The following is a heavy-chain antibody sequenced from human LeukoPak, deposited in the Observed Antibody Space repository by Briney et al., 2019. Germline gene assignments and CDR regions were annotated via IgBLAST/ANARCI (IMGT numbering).Heavy chain of an antibody. Sequence: GGSLRLSCAASGFTFSSYGMHWVRQAPGKGLEWVAVISYDGSNKYYADSVKDRFTISRDNSKNTLYLQMNSLRAEDTAVYYCAKDRWFGEDYYYYGMDVWGKGTTVTVSS. CDR3: AKDRWFGEDYYYYGMDV. V-gene: IGHV3-30*18. D-gene: IGHD3-10*01. CDR1: GFTFSSYG. J-gene: IGHJ6*04. CDR2: ISYDGSNK.